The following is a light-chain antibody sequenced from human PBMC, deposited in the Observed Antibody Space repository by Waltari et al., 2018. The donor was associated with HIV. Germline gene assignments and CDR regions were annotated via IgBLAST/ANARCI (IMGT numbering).Light chain of an antibody. V-gene: IGLV3-21*04. Sequence: SYMLTQPPSVSVAPGNTASIPCGGNNLGSKSVSWYQQKPGQAPILVIYYESDRPSGIPERFSGSNSRNTATLTIRGVEAGDEADYYCHVWDSRSDHGVFGGGTKLTVL. J-gene: IGLJ3*02. CDR2: YES. CDR1: NLGSKS. CDR3: HVWDSRSDHGV.